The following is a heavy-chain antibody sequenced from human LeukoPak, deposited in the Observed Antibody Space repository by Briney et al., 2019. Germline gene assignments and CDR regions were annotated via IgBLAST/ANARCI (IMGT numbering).Heavy chain of an antibody. CDR3: ARVRGIAAAGSIAEYFQH. CDR1: GFTFSNYW. Sequence: GGSLRLSCAASGFTFSNYWMSWVRQAPGKGLEWVANMRQDGGEIYYVDSVKGRFTISRDNAKNSLYLQMNSLRAEDTAVYYCARVRGIAAAGSIAEYFQHWGQGTLVTVSS. V-gene: IGHV3-7*01. J-gene: IGHJ1*01. CDR2: MRQDGGEI. D-gene: IGHD6-13*01.